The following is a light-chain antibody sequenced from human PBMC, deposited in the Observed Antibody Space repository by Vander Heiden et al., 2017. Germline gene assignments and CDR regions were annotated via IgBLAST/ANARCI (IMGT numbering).Light chain of an antibody. Sequence: SYELTQPPSVSVSPGQTASITCSGDKLGDKYACWYQQKPGQSPVLGIYQDSKRPSGIPYRFSGSNSATTATLTISGTEAVDESYYYSQAWDSSMVFGGGTKLTVL. V-gene: IGLV3-1*01. J-gene: IGLJ2*01. CDR1: KLGDKY. CDR2: QDS. CDR3: QAWDSSMV.